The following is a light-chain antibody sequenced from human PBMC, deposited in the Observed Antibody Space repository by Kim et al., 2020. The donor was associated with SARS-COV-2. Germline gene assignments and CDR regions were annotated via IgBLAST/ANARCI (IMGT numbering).Light chain of an antibody. CDR3: QSSDNSLSGVV. V-gene: IGLV1-40*01. J-gene: IGLJ2*01. Sequence: RVTLSCTGSTSHIGAGYDVHWYQQLPGAAPKLLIYGDNNRPSGVPDRFSGSKSGTSASLAITGLQPEDEADYYCQSSDNSLSGVVFGGGTKLTVL. CDR2: GDN. CDR1: TSHIGAGYD.